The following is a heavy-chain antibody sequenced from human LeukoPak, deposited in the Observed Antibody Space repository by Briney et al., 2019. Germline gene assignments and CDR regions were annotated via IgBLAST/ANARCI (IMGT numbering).Heavy chain of an antibody. D-gene: IGHD2-2*01. Sequence: SETLSLTCTVSGGSISSYYWSWIRQPPGKGLEWIGYIYYSGSTNYNPSLKSRVTISVDTSKNQFSLKLSSVTAADTAVYYCARRVPYCSSTSCYFGGFDYWGQGTLVTVSS. CDR1: GGSISSYY. J-gene: IGHJ4*02. CDR2: IYYSGST. V-gene: IGHV4-59*01. CDR3: ARRVPYCSSTSCYFGGFDY.